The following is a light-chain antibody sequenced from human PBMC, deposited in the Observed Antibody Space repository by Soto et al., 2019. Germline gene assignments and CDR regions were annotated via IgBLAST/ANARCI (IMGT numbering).Light chain of an antibody. CDR1: GSDIAGYNY. CDR3: QSYDSSLSGYV. J-gene: IGLJ1*01. V-gene: IGLV2-14*01. CDR2: QVT. Sequence: QSALAQPASVSGSPGQSITISCTGTGSDIAGYNYVSWFQQHPGKAPKLMMYQVTIRPSGVSNRFSGAKSGNTASLTISGLQAEDEADYYCQSYDSSLSGYVFGTGTKVTVL.